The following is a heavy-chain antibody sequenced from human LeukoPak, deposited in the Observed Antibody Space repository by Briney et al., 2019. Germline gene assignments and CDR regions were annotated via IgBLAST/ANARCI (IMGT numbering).Heavy chain of an antibody. D-gene: IGHD2-21*02. Sequence: GASVKVSCKASGYTFTSYYMHWVRQAPGQGLEWMGIINPSCGSTSYAQKFQGRVTITRDTSTSTVYMELSSLRSEDTAVYYCARAGCGGDCYWDYWGQGTLVTVSS. CDR3: ARAGCGGDCYWDY. CDR1: GYTFTSYY. J-gene: IGHJ4*02. CDR2: INPSCGST. V-gene: IGHV1-46*01.